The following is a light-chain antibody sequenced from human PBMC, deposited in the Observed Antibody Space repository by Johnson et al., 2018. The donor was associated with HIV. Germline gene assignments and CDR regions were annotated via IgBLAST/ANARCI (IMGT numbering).Light chain of an antibody. CDR3: GTWDSSLTVYV. V-gene: IGLV1-51*01. CDR2: AND. J-gene: IGLJ1*01. CDR1: TSNIGDNY. Sequence: QSVLTQPPSVSAAPGQKVTISCSGSTSNIGDNYVSWYRQLPGTAPKLLISANDKRPSGIPDRFSGSKSGTSATLGITGLQTGDEADYYCGTWDSSLTVYVFGTGTKVTVL.